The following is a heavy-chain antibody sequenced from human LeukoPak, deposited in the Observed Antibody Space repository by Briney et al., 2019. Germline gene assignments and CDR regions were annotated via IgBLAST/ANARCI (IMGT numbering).Heavy chain of an antibody. D-gene: IGHD6-13*01. V-gene: IGHV1-2*02. CDR3: ARTLYIAAAPGGFDY. CDR2: INPRNAAT. CDR1: GYTFTGHY. Sequence: ASVKVSCKVSGYTFTGHYMHWVRQAPGQGLEWMGWINPRNAATNYAQKFQGRVTMTRDTSTGTIYMEMTSLRSDDTAIYYCARTLYIAAAPGGFDYWGQGTLLTVSS. J-gene: IGHJ4*02.